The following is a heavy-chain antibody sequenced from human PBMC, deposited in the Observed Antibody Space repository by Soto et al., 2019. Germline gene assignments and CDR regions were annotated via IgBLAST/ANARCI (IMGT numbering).Heavy chain of an antibody. CDR1: GYTFTSYG. CDR3: ARRLIAARPVGLFDP. CDR2: ISAYNGNT. D-gene: IGHD6-6*01. Sequence: SVKVSCKASGYTFTSYGISGVRQATGQGLEWMGWISAYNGNTNYAQKLQGRVTMTTDTSTSTAYMELRSLRSDDTAVYYCARRLIAARPVGLFDPWGQGTLVTVSS. V-gene: IGHV1-18*01. J-gene: IGHJ5*02.